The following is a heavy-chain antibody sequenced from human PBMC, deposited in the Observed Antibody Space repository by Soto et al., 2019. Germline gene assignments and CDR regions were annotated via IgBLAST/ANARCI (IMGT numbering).Heavy chain of an antibody. D-gene: IGHD3-10*01. V-gene: IGHV1-46*01. CDR2: INPTDYST. CDR1: GYTFSSHY. CDR3: ARDNSWDYGSGPQAWWFDL. Sequence: QVQLVQSGAEVKKPGASVKVSCKASGYTFSSHYMHWVRQAPGQGLEWMGIINPTDYSTKYAQKCQGRVTLTRDTSTNTDYMELNSLRSDDTAVYYCARDNSWDYGSGPQAWWFDLWGQGTLVTVSS. J-gene: IGHJ5*02.